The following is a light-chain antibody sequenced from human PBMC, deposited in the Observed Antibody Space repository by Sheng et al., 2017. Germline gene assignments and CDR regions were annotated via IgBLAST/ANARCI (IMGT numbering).Light chain of an antibody. CDR1: SLRGNY. V-gene: IGLV3-19*01. CDR2: GKN. J-gene: IGLJ2*01. CDR3: SSRDSSGTSVV. Sequence: SSELTQDPAVSVALGQTVRIACQGDSLRGNYVTWYRQKPGQAPELVIYGKNNRASGISDRFSGPTSGNTASLTITGAQAADEADYYCSSRDSSGTSVVFGGGTKVTVL.